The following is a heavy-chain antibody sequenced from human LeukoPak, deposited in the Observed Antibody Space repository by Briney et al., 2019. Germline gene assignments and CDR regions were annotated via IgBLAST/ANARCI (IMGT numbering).Heavy chain of an antibody. J-gene: IGHJ4*02. CDR2: ISGSGGST. Sequence: GSLRLSCAASGFTFSSYAMNWVRQAPGKGLEWVSAISGSGGSTYYADSVKGRFTISRDNSKNTLYLQMNSLRAEDTAVYYCAKVTVIATYYYDSSGYLNWGQGTLVTVSS. D-gene: IGHD3-22*01. V-gene: IGHV3-23*01. CDR3: AKVTVIATYYYDSSGYLN. CDR1: GFTFSSYA.